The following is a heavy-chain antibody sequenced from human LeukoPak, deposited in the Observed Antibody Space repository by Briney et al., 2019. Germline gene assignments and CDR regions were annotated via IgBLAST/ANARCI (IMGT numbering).Heavy chain of an antibody. J-gene: IGHJ4*02. Sequence: GGSLRLSCAASGFTFTIFDLNWVRQAPGKGPEWGSYIDARSGITYYADSVQGRFTISRDNAKESVFLQMNSLRADDTAVYYCAKNPKAVKISGVPSQGYWGQGTLVTVSS. D-gene: IGHD3-3*01. CDR1: GFTFTIFD. V-gene: IGHV3-48*01. CDR3: AKNPKAVKISGVPSQGY. CDR2: IDARSGIT.